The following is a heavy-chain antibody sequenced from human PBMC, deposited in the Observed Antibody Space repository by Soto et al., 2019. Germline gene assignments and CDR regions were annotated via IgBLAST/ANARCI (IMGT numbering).Heavy chain of an antibody. CDR1: GFTFSNYG. CDR2: ILNDGSNR. CDR3: ARDDEYSGNGMDV. J-gene: IGHJ6*02. V-gene: IGHV3-33*01. D-gene: IGHD3-10*01. Sequence: QVQLVESGGGVVQPGRSLRLSCAASGFTFSNYGMHWVRQAPGKGLEWVAVILNDGSNRYHADSVKDRFTISRDNSKKTLYLQMNSLRAEDTAVYYCARDDEYSGNGMDVWGQGSKVTVS.